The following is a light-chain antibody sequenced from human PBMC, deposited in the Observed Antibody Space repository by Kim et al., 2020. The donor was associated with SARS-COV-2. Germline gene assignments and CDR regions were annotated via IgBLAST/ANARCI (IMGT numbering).Light chain of an antibody. Sequence: VSPGQTASIPCSGDKLGDKYACWYQQKPGQSPVLVIYQDSTRPSGIPERFSGSNSGNTATLTISGTQAMDEADYYCQAWDSSTVVFGGGTQLTVL. J-gene: IGLJ2*01. CDR2: QDS. V-gene: IGLV3-1*01. CDR1: KLGDKY. CDR3: QAWDSSTVV.